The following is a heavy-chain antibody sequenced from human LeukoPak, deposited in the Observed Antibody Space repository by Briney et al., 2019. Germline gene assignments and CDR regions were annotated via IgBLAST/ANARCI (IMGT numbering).Heavy chain of an antibody. J-gene: IGHJ6*03. CDR1: GFTFSSYA. CDR3: ARDPYSGNYGNYYYYYMDV. V-gene: IGHV3-21*06. Sequence: GGSLRLSCAASGFTFSSYAMSWVRHAPGKGLEWISSITSSSSYIYYADSVKGRFTISRDNAKNSLFLQMNNLSPDDTAVYFCARDPYSGNYGNYYYYYMDVWGKGTTVTISS. D-gene: IGHD1-26*01. CDR2: ITSSSSYI.